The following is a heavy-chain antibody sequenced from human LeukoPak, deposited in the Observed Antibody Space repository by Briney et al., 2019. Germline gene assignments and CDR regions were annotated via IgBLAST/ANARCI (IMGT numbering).Heavy chain of an antibody. D-gene: IGHD6-6*01. CDR2: INHSGST. Sequence: SETPSLTCAVYGGSFSGYYWSWIRQPPGKGLEWIGEINHSGSTNYNPSLKSRVTISVDTSKNQFSLKLSSVTAADTAVYYCARGDSSSSLDYWGQGTLVTVSS. V-gene: IGHV4-34*01. CDR3: ARGDSSSSLDY. CDR1: GGSFSGYY. J-gene: IGHJ4*02.